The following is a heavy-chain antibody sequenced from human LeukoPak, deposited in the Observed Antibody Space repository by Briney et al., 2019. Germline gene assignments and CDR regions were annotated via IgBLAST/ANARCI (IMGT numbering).Heavy chain of an antibody. CDR1: GFTFDDYG. V-gene: IGHV3-20*04. Sequence: PGGSLRLSCAASGFTFDDYGMSWVRQAPGKGLEWVSGINWNGGSTGYADSVKGRFTISRDNAKNSLYLQMNSLRAEDTAVYYCARARSDVWGSYYVYWGQGTLVTVSS. J-gene: IGHJ4*02. D-gene: IGHD3-16*01. CDR2: INWNGGST. CDR3: ARARSDVWGSYYVY.